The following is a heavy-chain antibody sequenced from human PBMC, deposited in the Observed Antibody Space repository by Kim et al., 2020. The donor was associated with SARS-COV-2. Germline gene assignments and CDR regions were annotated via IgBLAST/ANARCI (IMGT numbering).Heavy chain of an antibody. CDR3: ARAKSGNYYDSSGYEKELYYYYYMDV. CDR2: IYYSGST. V-gene: IGHV4-59*01. J-gene: IGHJ6*03. Sequence: SETLSLTCTVSGGSISSYYWSWIRQPPGKGLEWIGYIYYSGSTNYNPSLKSRVTISVDTSKNQFSLKLSSVTAADTAVYYCARAKSGNYYDSSGYEKELYYYYYMDVWGKGTTVTVSS. D-gene: IGHD3-22*01. CDR1: GGSISSYY.